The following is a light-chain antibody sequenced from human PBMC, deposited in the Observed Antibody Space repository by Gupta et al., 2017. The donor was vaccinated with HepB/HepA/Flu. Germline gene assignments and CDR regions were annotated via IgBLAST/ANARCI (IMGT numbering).Light chain of an antibody. CDR2: NND. Sequence: QSVLPPPPSASGPPGQRATSSCSGSSTNIGNNSVSWYQQLPGKAPRGLIYNNDRRPSGVPGRFSGSRSGTTASLASSGLQVEDEADYYCASGDGSLTAFVFGGGTTVTV. CDR3: ASGDGSLTAFV. J-gene: IGLJ2*01. V-gene: IGLV1-44*01. CDR1: STNIGNNS.